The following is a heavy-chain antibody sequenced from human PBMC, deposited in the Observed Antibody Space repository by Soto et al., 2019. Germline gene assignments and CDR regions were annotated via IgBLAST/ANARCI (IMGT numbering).Heavy chain of an antibody. J-gene: IGHJ5*02. V-gene: IGHV4-38-2*01. D-gene: IGHD3-3*01. CDR2: IYHSGTT. CDR1: GYSISSGYY. Sequence: PSETLSLICAVSGYSISSGYYWGWIRQPPGKGLEWIGSIYHSGTTRYKPSLKNRGSISIDTSRNQFSLRLTSVTPADTALYFCARMRFGEAPHWLDPWGQGTLVTVSS. CDR3: ARMRFGEAPHWLDP.